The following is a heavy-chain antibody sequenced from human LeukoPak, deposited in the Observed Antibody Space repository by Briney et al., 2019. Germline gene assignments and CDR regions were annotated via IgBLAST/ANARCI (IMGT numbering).Heavy chain of an antibody. CDR2: IYYSGST. Sequence: SETLSLTCTVSGGSISSYYWSWIRQPPGKGLEWIGYIYYSGSTNYNPSLKSRVTISVDTSKNQFSLKLSSVTAADTAVYYCARVLGGSMKIDYWGQGTLVTVSS. D-gene: IGHD2-15*01. CDR1: GGSISSYY. J-gene: IGHJ4*02. CDR3: ARVLGGSMKIDY. V-gene: IGHV4-59*01.